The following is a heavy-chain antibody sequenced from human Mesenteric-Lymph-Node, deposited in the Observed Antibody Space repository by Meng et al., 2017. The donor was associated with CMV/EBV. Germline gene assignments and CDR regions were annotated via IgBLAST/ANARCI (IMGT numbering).Heavy chain of an antibody. CDR2: IKQDGSEK. V-gene: IGHV3-7*03. CDR3: AKDIKGYCSSNSCYTVGMDV. D-gene: IGHD2-2*02. CDR1: EFSFSNYW. Sequence: GESLKISCAASEFSFSNYWMSWVRQAPGKGLERVANIKQDGSEKYYVDSVKGRFTISRDNAKNSLYLQMNSLRPEDTALYYCAKDIKGYCSSNSCYTVGMDVWGQGTTVTVSS. J-gene: IGHJ6*02.